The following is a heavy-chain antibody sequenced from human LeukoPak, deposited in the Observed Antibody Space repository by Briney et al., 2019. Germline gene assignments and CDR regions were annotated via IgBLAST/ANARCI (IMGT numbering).Heavy chain of an antibody. CDR2: IWYDGSNK. D-gene: IGHD1-26*01. Sequence: GGSLRLSCAASGFTFSSYAMHWVRQAPGKGLEWVTLIWYDGSNKYYADSVKGRFIISRDNSKNTVYLQMNSLRAEDTAVYYCAKDTGSVSYESGGYWGQGTLVTVSS. CDR1: GFTFSSYA. V-gene: IGHV3-33*06. J-gene: IGHJ4*02. CDR3: AKDTGSVSYESGGY.